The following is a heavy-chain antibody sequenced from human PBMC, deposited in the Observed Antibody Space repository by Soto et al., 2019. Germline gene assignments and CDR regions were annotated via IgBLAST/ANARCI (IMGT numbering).Heavy chain of an antibody. CDR3: ARVPDR. CDR2: IYHSGST. V-gene: IGHV4-30-2*01. J-gene: IGHJ5*02. CDR1: GGSISSGGYS. Sequence: SETLSLTCAVSGGSISSGGYSWSWIRQPPGKGLEWIGYIYHSGSTYYNPSLKSRVTISVDGSKNQFSLKLSSVTAAGTAVYYCARVPDRWGQGTLVTVSS. D-gene: IGHD2-2*01.